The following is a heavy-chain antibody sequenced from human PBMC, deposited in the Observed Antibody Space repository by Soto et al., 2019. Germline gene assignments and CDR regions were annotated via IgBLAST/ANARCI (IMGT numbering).Heavy chain of an antibody. CDR1: GGSISSYY. J-gene: IGHJ4*02. CDR2: IYYSGST. V-gene: IGHV4-59*01. D-gene: IGHD2-8*01. CDR3: AAAYCTNGVCPTDY. Sequence: SETLSLTCTVSGGSISSYYWSWIRQPPGKGLEWIGYIYYSGSTNYNPSLKSRVTISVDTSKNQFSLKLSSVTAADTAVYYCAAAYCTNGVCPTDYWGQGTLVTVSS.